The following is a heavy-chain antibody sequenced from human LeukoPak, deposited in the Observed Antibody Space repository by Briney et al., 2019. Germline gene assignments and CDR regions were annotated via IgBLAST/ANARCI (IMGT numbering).Heavy chain of an antibody. CDR3: ARRNTAMVAGLDY. CDR2: MNPNSGNT. CDR1: GYTFTSYD. D-gene: IGHD5-18*01. Sequence: GASVKVSCKASGYTFTSYDINWVRQATGQRLEWMGWMNPNSGNTGYAKKFQGRVTMTRNTSMSTAYMELSSLRSEDSAVYYCARRNTAMVAGLDYWGQGSLVTVSS. V-gene: IGHV1-8*01. J-gene: IGHJ4*02.